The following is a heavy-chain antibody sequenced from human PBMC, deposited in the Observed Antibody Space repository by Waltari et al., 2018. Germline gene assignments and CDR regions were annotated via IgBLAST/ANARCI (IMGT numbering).Heavy chain of an antibody. CDR1: GLSVSDNY. D-gene: IGHD4-17*01. V-gene: IGHV3-66*01. CDR2: IYGGGST. J-gene: IGHJ4*02. Sequence: EVQLVESGGGLVQPGGSLRLSCAASGLSVSDNYMGWVRQAPGKGLEWVSVIYGGGSTNDADSGKGRFTISRDNSKNTVHLQMNSLRAEDTAVYYCARDWNGDYVVENWGQGTLVTVSS. CDR3: ARDWNGDYVVEN.